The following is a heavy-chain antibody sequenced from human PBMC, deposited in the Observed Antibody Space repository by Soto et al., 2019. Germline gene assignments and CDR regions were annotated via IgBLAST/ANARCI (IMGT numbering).Heavy chain of an antibody. D-gene: IGHD3-22*01. CDR2: IYYSGST. CDR3: ERGWNCYHYDSSGEGREV. CDR1: GGSISSYY. Sequence: SETLSLTCTFSGGSISSYYWSWIRQPPGAGLDWIGYIYYSGSTNYNPSLKSRVTISVDTSKNQFSLKLSSVTAADTAVYYCERGWNCYHYDSSGEGREVWGKGTRVTVS. J-gene: IGHJ6*04. V-gene: IGHV4-59*01.